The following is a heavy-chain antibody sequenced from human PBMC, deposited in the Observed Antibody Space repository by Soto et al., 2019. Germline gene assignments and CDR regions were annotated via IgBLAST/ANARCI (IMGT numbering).Heavy chain of an antibody. J-gene: IGHJ4*02. D-gene: IGHD6-6*01. Sequence: ASVKVSCKASDYTFTSNHISWVRQAPGQGLEWMGWISTHNGNTNYAQKFHGRVTMTTDTSTSTAYMELRSLRSDDTAAYYCARDPFRSIAARQRGHFDYWGQGTRVTVSS. V-gene: IGHV1-18*01. CDR1: DYTFTSNH. CDR2: ISTHNGNT. CDR3: ARDPFRSIAARQRGHFDY.